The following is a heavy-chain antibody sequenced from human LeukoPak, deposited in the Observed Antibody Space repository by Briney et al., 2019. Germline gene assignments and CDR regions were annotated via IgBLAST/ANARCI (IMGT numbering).Heavy chain of an antibody. V-gene: IGHV3-64*04. CDR3: VRATSAWHPDS. J-gene: IGHJ4*02. D-gene: IGHD1-1*01. CDR1: GFTFSSYA. Sequence: PGGSLRLSCSASGFTFSSYAMHWVRQAPGKGLEYVSTISSNGFSTYYANSVKGRFTITRDNSKNTLHLQMNSLRAEDTAVYYCVRATSAWHPDSWGQGTLVTVSS. CDR2: ISSNGFST.